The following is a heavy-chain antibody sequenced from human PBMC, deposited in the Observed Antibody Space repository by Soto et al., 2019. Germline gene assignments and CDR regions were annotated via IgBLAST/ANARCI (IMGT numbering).Heavy chain of an antibody. Sequence: PGGPLRPSGADSVFTCSSYEMNWVRQAPGKGLEWVSYISSIGSTIYYADSVKSRFTISRDNAKNSLYLQMNSLRAEDTAVYYCAREGIRSGYYTLDQQLVNNYYYGMDVWGQGTTVTVSS. CDR3: AREGIRSGYYTLDQQLVNNYYYGMDV. CDR1: VFTCSSYE. D-gene: IGHD3-3*01. V-gene: IGHV3-48*03. J-gene: IGHJ6*02. CDR2: ISSIGSTI.